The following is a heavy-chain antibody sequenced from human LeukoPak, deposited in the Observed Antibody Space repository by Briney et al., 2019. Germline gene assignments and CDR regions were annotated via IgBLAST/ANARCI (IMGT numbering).Heavy chain of an antibody. D-gene: IGHD3-16*01. J-gene: IGHJ4*02. CDR3: AKGYYDYVWGSYYFDY. CDR2: ISGSGGST. CDR1: GFTFSSYA. V-gene: IGHV3-23*01. Sequence: GGSLRLSCAASGFTFSSYAMNWVRQAPGKGLEWVSAISGSGGSTYYADSVKGRFTISRDNSRDTLHLQMNSLRAEDTAVYYCAKGYYDYVWGSYYFDYWGQGTLVTVSS.